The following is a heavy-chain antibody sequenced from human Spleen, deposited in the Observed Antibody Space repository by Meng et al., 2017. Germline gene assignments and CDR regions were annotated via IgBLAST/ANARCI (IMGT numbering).Heavy chain of an antibody. D-gene: IGHD5-12*01. Sequence: GESLKISCAASGFTFSDYYMSWVRQAPGKGLEWVSYVSGSGISTYYADSVKGRFTISRDNSKNTLFLQMNSLRAEDTAVYYCAKKRSRYNGDDYFDYWGQGTLVTVSS. CDR2: VSGSGIST. V-gene: IGHV3-23*01. J-gene: IGHJ4*02. CDR1: GFTFSDYY. CDR3: AKKRSRYNGDDYFDY.